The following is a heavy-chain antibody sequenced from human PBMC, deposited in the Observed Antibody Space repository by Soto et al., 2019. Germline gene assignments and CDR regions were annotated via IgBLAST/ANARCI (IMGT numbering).Heavy chain of an antibody. CDR1: GYIFTDYY. Sequence: ASVKVSCKASGYIFTDYYMHWVRQAPGQELGWMGRINPNSGGTNYAQKFQGRVTMTRDTSISTAYTELSSLRSEDTAVYYCARDGTPDSSSSYYYGMDVWGQGTTVTVSS. D-gene: IGHD6-6*01. V-gene: IGHV1-2*06. J-gene: IGHJ6*02. CDR2: INPNSGGT. CDR3: ARDGTPDSSSSYYYGMDV.